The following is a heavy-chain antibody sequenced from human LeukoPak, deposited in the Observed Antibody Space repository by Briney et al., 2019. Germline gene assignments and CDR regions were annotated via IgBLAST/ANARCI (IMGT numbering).Heavy chain of an antibody. CDR3: AKGEMATTPFAFDI. D-gene: IGHD5-24*01. V-gene: IGHV3-9*03. J-gene: IGHJ3*02. Sequence: GGSLRLSCAPSGFTFDDYAMHWVRQAPGKGLEWVSGISWNSGSIGYADSVKGRFTISRDNAKNSLYPQMNSLRAEDMALYYCAKGEMATTPFAFDIWGQGAMVTVSS. CDR1: GFTFDDYA. CDR2: ISWNSGSI.